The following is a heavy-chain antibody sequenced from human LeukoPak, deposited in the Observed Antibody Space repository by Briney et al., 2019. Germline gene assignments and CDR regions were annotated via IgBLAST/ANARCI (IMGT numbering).Heavy chain of an antibody. D-gene: IGHD1-1*01. CDR2: ISASGDSK. CDR1: GFXFSSYV. Sequence: GGSQRLSCAASGFXFSSYVMSWVRQSPGRGLEWVSTISASGDSKYYADSVKGRFTISRDNSKNTLHLQMNSLRVEDTAVYYCATRGTTGTKYLEYWGQGTLVTVSS. J-gene: IGHJ4*02. V-gene: IGHV3-23*01. CDR3: ATRGTTGTKYLEY.